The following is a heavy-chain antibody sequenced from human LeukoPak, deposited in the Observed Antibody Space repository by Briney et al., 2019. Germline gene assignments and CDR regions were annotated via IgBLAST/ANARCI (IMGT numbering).Heavy chain of an antibody. CDR1: GGTFSSYA. J-gene: IGHJ6*02. V-gene: IGHV1-69*04. Sequence: SVKVSCKASGGTFSSYAISWVRQAPGQGLEWMGRIIPIFGIANYAQKFQGRVTITADKSTSTACMELSSLRSEDTAVYYCARGYCSGGSCPYYYYYGMDVWGQGTTVTVSS. CDR3: ARGYCSGGSCPYYYYYGMDV. CDR2: IIPIFGIA. D-gene: IGHD2-15*01.